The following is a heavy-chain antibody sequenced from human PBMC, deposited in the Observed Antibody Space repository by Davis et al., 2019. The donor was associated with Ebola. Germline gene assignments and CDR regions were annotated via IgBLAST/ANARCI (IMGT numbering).Heavy chain of an antibody. V-gene: IGHV3-30*03. Sequence: PGGSLRLSCATSGFTFITYSMSWVRQAPGKGLEWVAAISSDGRNKHYADSVRGRVVISRDTSKDTLYLPMSGLRAEDTAVYYCARGREDYLDYWGQGTLVTVSS. CDR1: GFTFITYS. D-gene: IGHD1-26*01. CDR3: ARGREDYLDY. J-gene: IGHJ4*02. CDR2: ISSDGRNK.